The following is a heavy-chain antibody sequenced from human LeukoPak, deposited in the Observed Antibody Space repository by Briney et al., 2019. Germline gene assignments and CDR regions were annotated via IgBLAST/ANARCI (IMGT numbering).Heavy chain of an antibody. CDR3: TRGAGWLIDY. V-gene: IGHV4-59*01. D-gene: IGHD3-16*01. CDR2: IHNSGTS. J-gene: IGHJ4*02. CDR1: DDSISDYY. Sequence: PSETLSLTCTVSDDSISDYYRGWIRQPPGKGLEWIGYIHNSGTSTYNLSLKSRVTISADPSKNQFSLKLNSMTTADTAVYYCTRGAGWLIDYWGQGILVTVSS.